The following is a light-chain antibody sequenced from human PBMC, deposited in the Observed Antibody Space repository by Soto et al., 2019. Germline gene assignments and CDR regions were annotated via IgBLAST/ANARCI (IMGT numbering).Light chain of an antibody. Sequence: SVLTQPASVSGSPGQSITISCTGTSSDVGSYNLVSWYQQYPGKAPKLMIYEDTKRPSGVSNRFSGSKSGNTASLTISGLQAEDEADYYCCSYPGSSTPLLFGGGTKLTVL. CDR3: CSYPGSSTPLL. J-gene: IGLJ2*01. CDR1: SSDVGSYNL. V-gene: IGLV2-23*01. CDR2: EDT.